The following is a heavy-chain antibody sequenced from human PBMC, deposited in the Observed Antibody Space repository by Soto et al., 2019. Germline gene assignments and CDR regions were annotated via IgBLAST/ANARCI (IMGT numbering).Heavy chain of an antibody. CDR3: AKDRVFADGYYYYGMDV. V-gene: IGHV3-30*18. CDR2: ISYDGSNK. CDR1: GFTFSSYG. J-gene: IGHJ6*02. Sequence: TGGSLRLSCAASGFTFSSYGMHWVRQAPGKGLEWVAVISYDGSNKYYADSVKGRFTISRDNSKNTLYLQMNSLRAEDTAVYYCAKDRVFADGYYYYGMDVWGQGTTVTVSS. D-gene: IGHD3-3*01.